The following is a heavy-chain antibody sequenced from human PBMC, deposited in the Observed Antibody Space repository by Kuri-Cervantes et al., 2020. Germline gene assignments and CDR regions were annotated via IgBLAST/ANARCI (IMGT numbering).Heavy chain of an antibody. D-gene: IGHD4-17*01. CDR3: ARERTDSADDYGDYVDSKEYYFDY. CDR2: TYYRTKWYD. J-gene: IGHJ4*02. CDR1: GDSVSRNSAA. V-gene: IGHV6-1*01. Sequence: SCAISGDSVSRNSAAWNWIRQSPSRGLEWLGRTYYRTKWYDDYAVSVKGRATISPDTSKNQISLQLNSVTPEDTAVYYCARERTDSADDYGDYVDSKEYYFDYWGQGTLVTVSS.